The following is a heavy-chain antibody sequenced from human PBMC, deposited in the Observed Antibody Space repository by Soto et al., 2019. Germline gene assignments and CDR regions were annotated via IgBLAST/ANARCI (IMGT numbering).Heavy chain of an antibody. Sequence: QVQLVQSGAEVKKPGASVKVSCKTSGYTFTTYGISWVRQAPGQGLEWMGWISPYNGKTNYAQKLQGRVTMTTATSTTTAYMELRSLRSDDTAVYYCTRDPDYHGMDVWGQGTTVTVSS. J-gene: IGHJ6*02. CDR3: TRDPDYHGMDV. CDR2: ISPYNGKT. CDR1: GYTFTTYG. V-gene: IGHV1-18*01.